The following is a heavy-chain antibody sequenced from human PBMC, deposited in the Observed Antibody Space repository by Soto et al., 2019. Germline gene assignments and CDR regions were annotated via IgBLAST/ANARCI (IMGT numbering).Heavy chain of an antibody. J-gene: IGHJ6*03. Sequence: PGGSLRPSCAPSGFTFSRYTVNWVRQAPGKGLEWVSSISTTSSFIYSADPVKGRFTISRDNAKNTLYLQMNSLRAEDTAVYYCAKKRAGDIVLLVVYMDVWGKGTTVTVCS. CDR2: ISTTSSFI. CDR1: GFTFSRYT. V-gene: IGHV3-21*04. CDR3: AKKRAGDIVLLVVYMDV. D-gene: IGHD2-8*02.